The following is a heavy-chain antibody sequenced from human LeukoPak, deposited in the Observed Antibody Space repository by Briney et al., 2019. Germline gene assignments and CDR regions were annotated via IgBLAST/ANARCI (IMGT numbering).Heavy chain of an antibody. J-gene: IGHJ3*02. CDR2: IYYSGST. D-gene: IGHD3-22*01. CDR1: GGSISSYY. V-gene: IGHV4-59*01. Sequence: SETLSLTCTVSGGSISSYYWSWIRQPPGKGLEWIGYIYYSGSTNYNPSLKSRVTISVDTSKNQFSLKLSSVTVADTAVYYCARVNGYDSSGYHHDAFDIWGQGTMVTVSS. CDR3: ARVNGYDSSGYHHDAFDI.